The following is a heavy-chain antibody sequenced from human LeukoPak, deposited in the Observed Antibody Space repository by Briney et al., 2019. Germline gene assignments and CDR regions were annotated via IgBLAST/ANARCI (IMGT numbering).Heavy chain of an antibody. D-gene: IGHD2-15*01. CDR1: GGSISGYY. CDR3: ARHYCSGGNCYYFDH. Sequence: SETLSLTCTVSGGSISGYYWSWVRQPPGQGLEWIGFIYYRGTSKYNPSLMSRVTMSVDTSKNQVYLKLSSVTAADTAVYYCARHYCSGGNCYYFDHWGQGTLVTVSS. CDR2: IYYRGTS. V-gene: IGHV4-59*08. J-gene: IGHJ4*02.